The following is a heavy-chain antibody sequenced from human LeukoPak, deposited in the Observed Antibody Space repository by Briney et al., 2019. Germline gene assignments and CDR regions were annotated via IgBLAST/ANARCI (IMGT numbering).Heavy chain of an antibody. Sequence: GGSLRLSCAASGFTFSSYAMHWVRQAPGKGLEWVAVISYDGSNKYYADSVKGRFTISRDNSKNTLYLQMNGLRAEDTAVYYCARDPGRSGSYDYWGQGTLVTVSS. J-gene: IGHJ4*02. CDR3: ARDPGRSGSYDY. CDR2: ISYDGSNK. D-gene: IGHD1-26*01. CDR1: GFTFSSYA. V-gene: IGHV3-30*04.